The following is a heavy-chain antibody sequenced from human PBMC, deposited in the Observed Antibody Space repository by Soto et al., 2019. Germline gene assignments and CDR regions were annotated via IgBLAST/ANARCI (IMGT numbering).Heavy chain of an antibody. Sequence: GASVKVSCKASGGTFSSYAIRWVRQAPGQGLEWMGGIIPIFGTANYAQKFQGWVTMTRDTSITTAYMELSRLTSDDTAVYFCARDSRGGYYYYGVDVWGQGTTVTVSS. J-gene: IGHJ6*02. V-gene: IGHV1-69*05. CDR3: ARDSRGGYYYYGVDV. D-gene: IGHD3-3*01. CDR1: GGTFSSYA. CDR2: IIPIFGTA.